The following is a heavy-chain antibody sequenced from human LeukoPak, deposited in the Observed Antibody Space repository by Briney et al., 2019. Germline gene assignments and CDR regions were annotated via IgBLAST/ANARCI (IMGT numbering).Heavy chain of an antibody. CDR1: GFTSSDYY. CDR3: ARGRFNTYYFDY. CDR2: ISSTGITK. V-gene: IGHV3-11*01. J-gene: IGHJ4*02. Sequence: GGSLRLSCAASGFTSSDYYMSWIRQAPGKGLEWVSCISSTGITKYYADSVKGRFTISRDNAENSLYLQMNSLRAEDTAVYYCARGRFNTYYFDYWGQGTLVTVSS. D-gene: IGHD3-10*01.